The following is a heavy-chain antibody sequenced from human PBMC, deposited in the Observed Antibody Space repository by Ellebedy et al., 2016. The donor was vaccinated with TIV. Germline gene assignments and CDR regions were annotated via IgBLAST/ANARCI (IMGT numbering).Heavy chain of an antibody. J-gene: IGHJ2*01. CDR1: GFTFSSYS. CDR3: ARDVSYCSGGSCSRYFDL. D-gene: IGHD2-15*01. V-gene: IGHV3-21*01. Sequence: GESLKISCAASGFTFSSYSMNWVRQAPGKGLEWVSSISSSSSYIYYADSVKGRFTISRANAKNSLYLQMNSLRAEDTAVYYCARDVSYCSGGSCSRYFDLWGRGTLVTVSS. CDR2: ISSSSSYI.